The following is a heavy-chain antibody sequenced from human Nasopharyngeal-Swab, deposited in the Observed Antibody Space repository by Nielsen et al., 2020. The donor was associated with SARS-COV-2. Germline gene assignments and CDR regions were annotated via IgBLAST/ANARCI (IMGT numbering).Heavy chain of an antibody. Sequence: ASVKVSCKASGYTFTSYDINWVRQATGQGLEWMGWMNPNSGNTDYAQKLQGRVTMTTDTSTSIAYMELRSLRSDDTAVYYCARDGGDFWSGYYIGDWFDPWGQGTLVTVSS. CDR2: MNPNSGNT. D-gene: IGHD3-3*01. CDR1: GYTFTSYD. CDR3: ARDGGDFWSGYYIGDWFDP. J-gene: IGHJ5*02. V-gene: IGHV1-8*02.